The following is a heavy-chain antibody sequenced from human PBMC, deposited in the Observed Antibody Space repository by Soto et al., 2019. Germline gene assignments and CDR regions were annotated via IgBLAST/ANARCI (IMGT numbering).Heavy chain of an antibody. CDR1: GGSFSGYS. CDR2: INHSGRT. J-gene: IGHJ4*02. D-gene: IGHD1-1*01. CDR3: GRGPGWNASSAPFLY. V-gene: IGHV4-34*01. Sequence: SESLSLTCAVYGGSFSGYSWSWIRQPPGKGLEWIGEINHSGRTNYILSFKSGVTISVETSKNQSSLKLRSVTAADTAGIYFGRGPGWNASSAPFLYGGQGTLVTVSS.